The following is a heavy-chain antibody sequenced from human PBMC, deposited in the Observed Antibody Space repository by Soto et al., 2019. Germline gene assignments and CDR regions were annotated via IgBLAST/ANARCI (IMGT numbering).Heavy chain of an antibody. CDR3: VRDRGYPDSVDV. D-gene: IGHD3-10*01. J-gene: IGHJ3*01. Sequence: EVQLVESGGGLVQPGESLRLSCAASGYTFSPFWMHWVRQAPGKGLVWVSHINSDGSTIVYADSVKGRFTISRDNAKNTLYLQMNSLKAEDTAVYYCVRDRGYPDSVDVWGRGTMVTVSS. CDR1: GYTFSPFW. V-gene: IGHV3-74*01. CDR2: INSDGSTI.